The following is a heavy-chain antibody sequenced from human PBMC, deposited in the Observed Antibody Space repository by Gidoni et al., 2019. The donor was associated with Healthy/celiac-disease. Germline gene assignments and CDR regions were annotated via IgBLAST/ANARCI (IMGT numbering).Heavy chain of an antibody. CDR2: IYPGDSDT. J-gene: IGHJ4*02. D-gene: IGHD3-10*01. Sequence: EVQLVQSGAEVTTPGASLKISCKGSGYSFTSYWIGWVRQMPGKGLEWMGIIYPGDSDTRYSPSFQGQVTISADKSISTAYLQWSSLKASDTAMYYCARLWGDPYGSGSFDYWGQGTLVTVSS. V-gene: IGHV5-51*01. CDR3: ARLWGDPYGSGSFDY. CDR1: GYSFTSYW.